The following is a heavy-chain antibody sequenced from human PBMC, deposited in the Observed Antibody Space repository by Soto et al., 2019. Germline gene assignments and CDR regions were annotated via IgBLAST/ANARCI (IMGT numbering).Heavy chain of an antibody. V-gene: IGHV3-30-3*01. CDR2: ISYDGSNK. Sequence: QVQLVESGGGVVQPGRSLRLSCAASGFTFSSYAMHWVRQAPGKGLEWVAVISYDGSNKYYADSVKGRFTISRDNSNNTLYLQMNSLRADDTAVYYCARVGSWHGHRGMEVWGQGTTVTVSS. J-gene: IGHJ6*02. D-gene: IGHD6-13*01. CDR3: ARVGSWHGHRGMEV. CDR1: GFTFSSYA.